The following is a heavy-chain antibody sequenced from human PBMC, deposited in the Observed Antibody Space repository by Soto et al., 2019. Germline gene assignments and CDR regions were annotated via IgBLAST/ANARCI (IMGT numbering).Heavy chain of an antibody. V-gene: IGHV1-18*01. CDR2: ISAYNGNT. CDR3: ARGGPIGLGELSFDY. D-gene: IGHD3-10*01. J-gene: IGHJ4*02. Sequence: VASVKVSCKASGYTFTSYGISWVRQAPGQGLEWMGWISAYNGNTNYAQKLQGRVTMTTDTSTSTAYMELRSLRSDDTAVYYCARGGPIGLGELSFDYWGQGTLVTVSS. CDR1: GYTFTSYG.